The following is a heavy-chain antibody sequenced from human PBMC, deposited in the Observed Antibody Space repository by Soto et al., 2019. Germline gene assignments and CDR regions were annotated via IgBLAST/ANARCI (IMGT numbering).Heavy chain of an antibody. V-gene: IGHV3-11*01. CDR3: ARDGTTQTETKGMDV. CDR2: ISSSGSII. CDR1: GFSFSDYY. D-gene: IGHD1-7*01. Sequence: GGSLRLSCAASGFSFSDYYMSWIRQAPGKGLEWLSYISSSGSIIYYADSVKGRFTISMDNAKNSLYLQMNSLRAEDTAVYYCARDGTTQTETKGMDVWRQGTTVTVSS. J-gene: IGHJ6*02.